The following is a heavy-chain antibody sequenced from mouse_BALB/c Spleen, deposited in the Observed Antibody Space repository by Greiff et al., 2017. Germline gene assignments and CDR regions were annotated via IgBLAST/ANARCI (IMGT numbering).Heavy chain of an antibody. CDR2: IDPANGNT. J-gene: IGHJ1*01. D-gene: IGHD2-2*01. CDR1: GFNIKDTY. Sequence: EVQLVESGAELVKPGASVKLSCTASGFNIKDTYMHWVKQRPEQGLEWIGRIDPANGNTKYDPKFQGKATIIADTSSNTAYLQLSSLTSEDTAVYYCARSNYGYPYWYCDVWGAGTTVTVSS. CDR3: ARSNYGYPYWYCDV. V-gene: IGHV14-3*02.